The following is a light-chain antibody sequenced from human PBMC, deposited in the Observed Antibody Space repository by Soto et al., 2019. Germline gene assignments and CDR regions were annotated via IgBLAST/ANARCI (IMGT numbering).Light chain of an antibody. Sequence: EIVLTQSPGTLSLSPVERATLSCMASQSVSNNYLAWYQQKPGQAPRLLIYGASNRATGIPDRFSGSGSGTDFTLTIGRLEPEDFAVYYCQQYGSSGTFGQGTKVDIK. CDR2: GAS. CDR3: QQYGSSGT. V-gene: IGKV3-20*01. J-gene: IGKJ1*01. CDR1: QSVSNNY.